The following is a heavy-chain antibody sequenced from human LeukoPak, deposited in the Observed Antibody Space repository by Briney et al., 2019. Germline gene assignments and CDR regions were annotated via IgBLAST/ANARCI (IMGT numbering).Heavy chain of an antibody. Sequence: GGSLRLSCAASGFTFSTYWMSWVRQAPGKGLEGVANINQDGSEKYYVDSVKGRFTISRDNPRSSLFLQMNTLRAEDTAVYYCAREFFSFDNSGYYLSWLDPWGQGTLVSVSS. CDR1: GFTFSTYW. J-gene: IGHJ5*02. V-gene: IGHV3-7*01. CDR2: INQDGSEK. CDR3: AREFFSFDNSGYYLSWLDP. D-gene: IGHD3-22*01.